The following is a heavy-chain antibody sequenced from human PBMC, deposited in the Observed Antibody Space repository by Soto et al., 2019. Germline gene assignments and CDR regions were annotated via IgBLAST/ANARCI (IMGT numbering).Heavy chain of an antibody. J-gene: IGHJ6*02. CDR3: ARDRGRVLMVYRPEVNGMDV. CDR1: GYTFTGYY. CDR2: INPNSGGT. V-gene: IGHV1-2*02. D-gene: IGHD2-8*01. Sequence: VKGSCKASGYTFTGYYMHWVRQAPGQGLEWMGWINPNSGGTNYAQKFQGRVTMTRDTSISTAYMELSRLRSDETAVYYCARDRGRVLMVYRPEVNGMDVWGQGTTVTVSS.